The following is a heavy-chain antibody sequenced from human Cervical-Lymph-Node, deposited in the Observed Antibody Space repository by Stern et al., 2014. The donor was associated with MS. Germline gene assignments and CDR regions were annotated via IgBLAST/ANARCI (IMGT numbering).Heavy chain of an antibody. CDR1: GFTFSSYW. J-gene: IGHJ4*02. CDR2: IKQDGSAR. V-gene: IGHV3-7*01. CDR3: ARDDVGSLDY. Sequence: EVQLLESGGALVQPGGSLRLSCAASGFTFSSYWMAWVRQAPGKGPEWVANIKQDGSAREYVDSVKGRFTIFRDNAKNSLYLQMNSLRAEDTAVYYCARDDVGSLDYWGQGTLVTVSS.